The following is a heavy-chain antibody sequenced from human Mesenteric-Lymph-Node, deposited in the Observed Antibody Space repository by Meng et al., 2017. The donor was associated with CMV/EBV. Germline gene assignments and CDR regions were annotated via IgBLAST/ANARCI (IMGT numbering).Heavy chain of an antibody. J-gene: IGHJ5*02. CDR2: ISGSGGYI. CDR1: GFTFTNYA. V-gene: IGHV3-23*01. CDR3: AKVEPAAPRGWFDP. D-gene: IGHD2-2*01. Sequence: GESLKISCAASGFTFTNYAVSWVRQAPGKGLEWVSSISGSGGYIYYADSVKGRFTISRDNPKNTLYLQMNSLRAEDTAVYYCAKVEPAAPRGWFDPWGQGTLVTVSS.